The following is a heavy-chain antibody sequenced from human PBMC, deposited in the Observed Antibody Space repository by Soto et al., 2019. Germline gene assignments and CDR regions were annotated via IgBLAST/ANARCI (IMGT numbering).Heavy chain of an antibody. Sequence: AGGSLRLSCAASGFIFDDYAMSWVRQAPGKGLEWVSSILRNGDRITYADSVRGRFTISRDNAKSSLYLQMNSLRGEDTAFYYCAREDDYGNVNYWGQGTLVTVSS. J-gene: IGHJ4*02. CDR1: GFIFDDYA. V-gene: IGHV3-20*04. D-gene: IGHD3-16*01. CDR2: ILRNGDRI. CDR3: AREDDYGNVNY.